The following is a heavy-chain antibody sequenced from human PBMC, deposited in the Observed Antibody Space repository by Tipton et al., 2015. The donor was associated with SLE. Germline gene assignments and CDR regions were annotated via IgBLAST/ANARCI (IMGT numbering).Heavy chain of an antibody. CDR1: SGSISSSGYS. CDR3: ARGGNQPLDY. CDR2: IYHSGST. J-gene: IGHJ4*02. D-gene: IGHD2-2*01. Sequence: TLSLTCAVSSGSISSSGYSWSWIRQPPGKGLEWIGYIYHSGSTYYNPSLKSRVTISVDTSKNQFSLKMRSVTTADTAVYYCARGGNQPLDYWGQGTLVTVSS. V-gene: IGHV4-30-2*01.